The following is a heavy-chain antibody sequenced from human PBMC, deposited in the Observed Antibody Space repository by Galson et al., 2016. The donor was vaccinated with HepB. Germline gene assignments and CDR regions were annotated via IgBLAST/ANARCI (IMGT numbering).Heavy chain of an antibody. Sequence: LSLTCTVSGASISSGAYYWSWIRQHPGQALEWIGFIYYRGTTYYSPSLESRVTISVDTSKNQFSLKLSSVTAADTAVYYCARSPYSSSNWFDPWGQGTLVTVSS. CDR3: ARSPYSSSNWFDP. V-gene: IGHV4-31*03. CDR2: IYYRGTT. J-gene: IGHJ5*02. D-gene: IGHD6-6*01. CDR1: GASISSGAYY.